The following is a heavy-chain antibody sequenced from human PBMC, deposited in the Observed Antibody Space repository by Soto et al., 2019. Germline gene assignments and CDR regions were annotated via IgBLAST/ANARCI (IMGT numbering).Heavy chain of an antibody. Sequence: TLSLTCTVSGDSISTDSYFWAWIRQPPGKGLEWIGGIFYSGSTYYNPSLKSRVTISADTSHNRFSLKLDSVSAADTAIYYCARADYYDSYSYYFLPSDFDFWGQGSLVTVSS. CDR3: ARADYYDSYSYYFLPSDFDF. J-gene: IGHJ4*02. D-gene: IGHD3-22*01. CDR2: IFYSGST. CDR1: GDSISTDSYF. V-gene: IGHV4-39*01.